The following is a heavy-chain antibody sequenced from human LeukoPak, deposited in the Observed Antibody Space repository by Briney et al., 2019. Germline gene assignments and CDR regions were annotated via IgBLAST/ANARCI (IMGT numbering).Heavy chain of an antibody. CDR1: GFTFSSYE. Sequence: PGGSLRLSCAASGFTFSSYEMNWVRQAPGKGLEWVAFIRYDGSNKYYADSVKGRFTISRDNSKNTLYLQMNSLRAEDTAVYYCITIVSIRTKNNAFDIWGQGTMVTVSS. J-gene: IGHJ3*02. CDR3: ITIVSIRTKNNAFDI. D-gene: IGHD1-14*01. CDR2: IRYDGSNK. V-gene: IGHV3-30*02.